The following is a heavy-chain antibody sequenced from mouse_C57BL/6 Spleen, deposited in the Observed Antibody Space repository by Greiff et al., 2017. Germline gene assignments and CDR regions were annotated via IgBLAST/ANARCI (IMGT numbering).Heavy chain of an antibody. J-gene: IGHJ3*01. CDR2: SRNKANDYKT. CDR1: GFTFSDFY. CDR3: AGGANWVFAY. Sequence: EVMLVESGGGLVQSGRSLRLSCATSGFTFSDFYMEWVRQAPGKGLEWIAASRNKANDYKTEYSASVKGRFIVSRDTSQSILYLQMNALRAEDTAIYYCAGGANWVFAYWGQGTLVTVSA. D-gene: IGHD4-1*01. V-gene: IGHV7-1*01.